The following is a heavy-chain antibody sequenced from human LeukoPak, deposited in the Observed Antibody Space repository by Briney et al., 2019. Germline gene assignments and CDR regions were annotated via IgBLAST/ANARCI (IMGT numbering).Heavy chain of an antibody. Sequence: GGSLRLSCAASGVDFGAYEREGVRQAPGKGVEWVAYFAGSDTTKYYADSVRGRFTISRDNAKNSLYLQMNSLRAEDTALYYCTTLGYHLDSWGQGTLVTVSS. J-gene: IGHJ4*02. D-gene: IGHD3-22*01. CDR1: GVDFGAYE. CDR3: TTLGYHLDS. V-gene: IGHV3-48*03. CDR2: FAGSDTTK.